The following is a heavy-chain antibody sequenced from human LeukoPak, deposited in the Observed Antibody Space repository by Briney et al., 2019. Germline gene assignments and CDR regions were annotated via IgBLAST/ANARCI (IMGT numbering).Heavy chain of an antibody. Sequence: SETLSLTCAVHGGSFSGYYWSWIRQPPGKGLEWIGEINHSGSTNYNPSLKSRVTISVDTSKNQFSLKLSSVTAADTAVYYCARGGYDYVWGSYPPGPYFDYWGQGTLVTVSS. CDR3: ARGGYDYVWGSYPPGPYFDY. V-gene: IGHV4-34*01. J-gene: IGHJ4*02. CDR2: INHSGST. D-gene: IGHD3-16*02. CDR1: GGSFSGYY.